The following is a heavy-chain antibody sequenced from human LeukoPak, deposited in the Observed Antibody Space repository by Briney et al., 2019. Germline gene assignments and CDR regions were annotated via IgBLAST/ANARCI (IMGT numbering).Heavy chain of an antibody. D-gene: IGHD3-10*01. Sequence: PGGSLRLSCAASGFTFSDYYMSWIRQAPGKGLEWVSYISSSGSTIYYADSVKGRFTITRDNAKNSLYLQMNRLRAEDTAVYYCASPDYYDSGSYYYYMDVWGKGTTVTVSS. CDR1: GFTFSDYY. V-gene: IGHV3-11*01. CDR2: ISSSGSTI. J-gene: IGHJ6*03. CDR3: ASPDYYDSGSYYYYMDV.